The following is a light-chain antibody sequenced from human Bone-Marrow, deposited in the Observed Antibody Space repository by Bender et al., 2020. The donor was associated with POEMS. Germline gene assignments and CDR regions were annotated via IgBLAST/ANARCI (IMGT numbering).Light chain of an antibody. CDR1: SSDIGSYKY. CDR3: YSYTDRHTYV. Sequence: QSALTQPRSVSGSPGQSVTISCTGTSSDIGSYKYVSWYQHHPGKAPKLMIYGVTNRPSGVSGRFSGSKSGNTASLTISGLQATDEADYYCYSYTDRHTYVFGTGTKVTVL. CDR2: GVT. J-gene: IGLJ1*01. V-gene: IGLV2-11*01.